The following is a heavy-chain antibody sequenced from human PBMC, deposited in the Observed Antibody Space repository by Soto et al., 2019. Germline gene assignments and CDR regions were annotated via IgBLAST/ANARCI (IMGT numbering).Heavy chain of an antibody. CDR2: ISAYNGNT. CDR1: GYTFTSYG. J-gene: IGHJ5*02. CDR3: ARAERTHTAMVTGWFDP. Sequence: ASVKVSCKASGYTFTSYGISWVRQAPGQGLEWMGWISAYNGNTNYAQKLQGRVTMTTDTSTSTAYMELRSLRSDDTAVYYCARAERTHTAMVTGWFDPWGQGTLVTVSS. D-gene: IGHD5-18*01. V-gene: IGHV1-18*01.